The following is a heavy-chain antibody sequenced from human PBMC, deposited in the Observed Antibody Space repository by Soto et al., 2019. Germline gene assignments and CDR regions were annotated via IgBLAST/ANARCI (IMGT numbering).Heavy chain of an antibody. J-gene: IGHJ5*01. D-gene: IGHD3-3*01. Sequence: GGSLRLSCVASEFSFSNLWMTWVRQASGKGLEFLATINPDGSEAYYVESVKGRFTISRDNAKNSVSLHMNSLGVEDTGLYYCTTDLNWSGTWGQGTMVTVSS. CDR2: INPDGSEA. V-gene: IGHV3-7*01. CDR3: TTDLNWSGT. CDR1: EFSFSNLW.